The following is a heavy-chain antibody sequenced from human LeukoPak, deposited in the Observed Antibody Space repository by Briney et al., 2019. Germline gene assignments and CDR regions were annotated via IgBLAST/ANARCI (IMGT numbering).Heavy chain of an antibody. CDR2: INSDGSST. D-gene: IGHD3-10*01. V-gene: IGHV3-74*01. Sequence: PGGSLRLSCAASGFTFSSYGMHWVRQAPGKGLVWVSRINSDGSSTSYADSVKGRFTISRDNAKNTLYLQMNSLRAEDTAVYYCARGKLWFGAPSAFDIWGQGTMVTVSS. CDR3: ARGKLWFGAPSAFDI. J-gene: IGHJ3*02. CDR1: GFTFSSYG.